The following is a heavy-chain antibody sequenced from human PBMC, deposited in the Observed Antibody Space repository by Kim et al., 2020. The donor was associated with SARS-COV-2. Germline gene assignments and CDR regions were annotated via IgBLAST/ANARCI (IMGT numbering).Heavy chain of an antibody. V-gene: IGHV3-23*01. J-gene: IGHJ6*02. CDR1: GFTFSSYA. Sequence: GGSLRLSCAASGFTFSSYAMSWVRQAPGKGLEWVSAISGSGGSTYYADYVKGRFTISRDNSKNTLYLQMNSLRAEDTAVYYCAKGQEHSGYDLGYYYYGMDVWGQGTTVTVSS. D-gene: IGHD5-12*01. CDR2: ISGSGGST. CDR3: AKGQEHSGYDLGYYYYGMDV.